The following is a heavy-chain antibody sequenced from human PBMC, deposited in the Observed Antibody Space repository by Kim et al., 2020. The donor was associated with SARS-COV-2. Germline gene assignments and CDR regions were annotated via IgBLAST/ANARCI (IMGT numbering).Heavy chain of an antibody. V-gene: IGHV3-30*02. CDR3: AKDLGNYYYYGMDV. J-gene: IGHJ6*02. D-gene: IGHD3-10*01. Sequence: ADSVKGRFTISRVNSKNTLYLQMNSLRAEDTAVYYCAKDLGNYYYYGMDVWGQGTTVTVSS.